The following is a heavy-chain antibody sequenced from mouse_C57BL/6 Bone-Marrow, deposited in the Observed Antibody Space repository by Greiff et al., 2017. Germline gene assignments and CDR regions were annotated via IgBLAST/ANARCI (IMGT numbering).Heavy chain of an antibody. D-gene: IGHD4-1*01. J-gene: IGHJ2*01. V-gene: IGHV14-4*01. Sequence: VQLQQSGAELVRPGASVKLSCTASGFNIKDDYMHWVKQRPEQGLEWIGWIDPENGDTEYASKFQGKATITADPSSNTAYLQLSSLTSEDTAVYYCTTYLTGTRGDYWGQGTTLTVSS. CDR1: GFNIKDDY. CDR2: IDPENGDT. CDR3: TTYLTGTRGDY.